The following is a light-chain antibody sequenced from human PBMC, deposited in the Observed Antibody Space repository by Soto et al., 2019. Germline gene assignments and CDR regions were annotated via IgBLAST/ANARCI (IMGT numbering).Light chain of an antibody. CDR3: QQYNRYY. CDR1: QTISSW. J-gene: IGKJ4*01. CDR2: DAS. Sequence: DIQVTQSPSTLSASVGARVIITCRASQTISSWLAWYQQKPGKAPQLLIYDASSLESGAPSRFSGSGSGTESTLTISSLQPDDFATYYCQQYNRYYFGGGTKVDIK. V-gene: IGKV1-5*01.